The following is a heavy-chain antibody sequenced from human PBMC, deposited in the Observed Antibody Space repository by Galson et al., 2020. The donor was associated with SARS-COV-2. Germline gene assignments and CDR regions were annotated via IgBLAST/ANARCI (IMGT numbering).Heavy chain of an antibody. V-gene: IGHV4-30-2*01. Sequence: SQTLSLTCTVSGDSIPSGGYSWSWIRQPPGTGLEWIGYIFQTGSTYYNTSLQSRARISLDKSKNQFSLMLNSVTAADTAVYYCARDSLRGSFWGQGIPVTVSS. D-gene: IGHD1-26*01. CDR1: GDSIPSGGYS. J-gene: IGHJ4*02. CDR3: ARDSLRGSF. CDR2: IFQTGST.